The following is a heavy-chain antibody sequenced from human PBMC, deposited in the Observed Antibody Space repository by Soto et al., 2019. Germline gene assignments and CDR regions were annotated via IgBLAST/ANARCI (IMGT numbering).Heavy chain of an antibody. V-gene: IGHV3-9*01. Sequence: GGPLRLSFAASGFTFDNYAMHWVRQAPGKGLEWVSGISWSGATIGYADSVKGRFTISRDNAKNSLYLQMNSLRAEDTALYYCAKDGRNFYYYGMDVWGQGTTVTVSS. CDR3: AKDGRNFYYYGMDV. J-gene: IGHJ6*02. CDR1: GFTFDNYA. CDR2: ISWSGATI.